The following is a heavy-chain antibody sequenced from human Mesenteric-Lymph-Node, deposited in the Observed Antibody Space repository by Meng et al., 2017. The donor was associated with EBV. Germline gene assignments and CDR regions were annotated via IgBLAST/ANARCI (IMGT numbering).Heavy chain of an antibody. CDR2: INPSGGST. V-gene: IGHV1-46*02. D-gene: IGHD2-21*02. J-gene: IGHJ5*02. CDR3: ASAAQSATAALDH. CDR1: GYTFNTYY. Sequence: QVQWVQSGAEVKKPGASVTVSCKASGYTFNTYYIQWVRQAPGQGLEWMGIINPSGGSTNYAEKFQGRVIMTRDTSISTVYMKLSSLRSEDTALYYCASAAQSATAALDHWGQGTLVTVSS.